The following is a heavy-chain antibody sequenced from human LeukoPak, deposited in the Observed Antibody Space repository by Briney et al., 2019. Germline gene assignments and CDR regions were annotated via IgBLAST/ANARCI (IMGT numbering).Heavy chain of an antibody. CDR2: ISGSGGST. D-gene: IGHD2-2*01. Sequence: GGSLRLSCAASGFTFSSYAMSWVRQAPGKGLEWVSAISGSGGSTYYADSVKGRFTISRDNAKNSLYLQMNSLRAEDTAVYYCARDRGYCSSTSCYQLAYYYYYGMDVWGQGTTVTVSS. CDR3: ARDRGYCSSTSCYQLAYYYYYGMDV. V-gene: IGHV3-23*01. CDR1: GFTFSSYA. J-gene: IGHJ6*02.